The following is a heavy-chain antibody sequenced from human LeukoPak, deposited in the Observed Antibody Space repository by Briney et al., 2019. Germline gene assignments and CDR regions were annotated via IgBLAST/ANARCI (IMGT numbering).Heavy chain of an antibody. Sequence: GGSLTLSCPASGFTFITYFMHWVRQAPAKGLEWVAFIASDGSHTFYVESVKGRFTISRDNSKNTLYLQMNSLRAEDTAVYFCARERQDTIVHSGAFDIWGQGTMVTVSS. D-gene: IGHD3-10*01. CDR2: IASDGSHT. CDR1: GFTFITYF. V-gene: IGHV3-30-3*01. CDR3: ARERQDTIVHSGAFDI. J-gene: IGHJ3*02.